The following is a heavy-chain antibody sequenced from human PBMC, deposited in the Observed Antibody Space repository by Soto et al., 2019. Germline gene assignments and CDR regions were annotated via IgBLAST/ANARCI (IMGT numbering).Heavy chain of an antibody. Sequence: GALVKVSCKASTYNFKTLIISWVRQAPGQGLEWVGWISAYSGNTQYGLKFHDRVTMTTDTSTTTAYLELRSLTTDDAALYFCARNHDFWVGVGGGMDVWGQGTTVTVSS. V-gene: IGHV1-18*01. CDR2: ISAYSGNT. CDR3: ARNHDFWVGVGGGMDV. J-gene: IGHJ6*02. CDR1: TYNFKTLI. D-gene: IGHD3-3*01.